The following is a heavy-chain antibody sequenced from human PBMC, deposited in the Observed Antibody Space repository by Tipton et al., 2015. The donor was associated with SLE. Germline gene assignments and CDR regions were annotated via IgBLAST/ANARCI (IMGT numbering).Heavy chain of an antibody. D-gene: IGHD6-19*01. Sequence: SLRLSCAASGFNFRTYGMHWVRQAPGKGLEWVAVIWYDGSNKYYADSVKGRFTISRDNSKNTLYLQMYSLRAEDTAVYYCARVGYSSGSFYFDYWGQGTLVTVSS. CDR3: ARVGYSSGSFYFDY. J-gene: IGHJ4*02. CDR1: GFNFRTYG. V-gene: IGHV3-33*08. CDR2: IWYDGSNK.